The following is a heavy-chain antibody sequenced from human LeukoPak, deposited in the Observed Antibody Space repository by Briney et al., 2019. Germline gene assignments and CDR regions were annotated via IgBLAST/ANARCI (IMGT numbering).Heavy chain of an antibody. Sequence: SVKVSCKASGGTFSSYAISWVRQAPGQGLEWMGGIIPIFGTANYAQKFQGRVTITADESTSTAYMELSSLRSEDTAVYYCARGYCSGGSCYYFDYWGQGTLVTVSS. V-gene: IGHV1-69*13. CDR1: GGTFSSYA. CDR3: ARGYCSGGSCYYFDY. D-gene: IGHD2-15*01. J-gene: IGHJ4*02. CDR2: IIPIFGTA.